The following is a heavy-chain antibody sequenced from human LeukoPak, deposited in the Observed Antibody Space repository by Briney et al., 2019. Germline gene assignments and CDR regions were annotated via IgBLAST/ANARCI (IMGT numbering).Heavy chain of an antibody. CDR1: GFTFSSYA. D-gene: IGHD2-15*01. V-gene: IGHV3-23*01. CDR3: AKGGPNCSGGCCYYYYYMDV. Sequence: PGGSLRLSCAASGFTFSSYAMSWVRQAPGKGLEWVSAISGSGGSTYYADSVKGRFTISRDNSKNTLYLQMNSLRAEDTAVYYCAKGGPNCSGGCCYYYYYMDVWGKGTTVTVSS. J-gene: IGHJ6*03. CDR2: ISGSGGST.